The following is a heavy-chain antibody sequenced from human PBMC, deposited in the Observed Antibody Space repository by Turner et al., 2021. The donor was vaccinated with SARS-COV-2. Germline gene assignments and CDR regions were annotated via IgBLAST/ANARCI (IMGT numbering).Heavy chain of an antibody. J-gene: IGHJ4*02. CDR2: ISGSGGTT. CDR1: GFTFSSYA. Sequence: EVQLLESGGGLVQPGGSLRLSCAASGFTFSSYAMSWVRQATGKGLEWVSAISGSGGTTYYAASVKGRFTISRDNSKNTLYLQMNSLRAEDTAVYYCAKADRVMIVVVITLFDYWGQGTLVTVSS. D-gene: IGHD3-22*01. V-gene: IGHV3-23*01. CDR3: AKADRVMIVVVITLFDY.